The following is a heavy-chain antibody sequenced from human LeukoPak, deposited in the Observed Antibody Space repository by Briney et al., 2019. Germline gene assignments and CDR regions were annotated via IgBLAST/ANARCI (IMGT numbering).Heavy chain of an antibody. V-gene: IGHV3-53*01. CDR3: ARGGDAFGYSSSWFDY. D-gene: IGHD6-13*01. CDR2: IYSGGNT. Sequence: GGSLRLSCAASGFTVSSNYMSWVRQAPGKGLVGVSVIYSGGNTYYADSVKGRVTISRDNSKNTQYLQMNSLRAEDTAVYYCARGGDAFGYSSSWFDYWGQGTLVTVSS. J-gene: IGHJ4*02. CDR1: GFTVSSNY.